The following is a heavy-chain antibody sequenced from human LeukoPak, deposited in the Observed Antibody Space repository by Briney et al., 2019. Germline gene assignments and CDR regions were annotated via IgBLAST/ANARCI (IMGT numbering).Heavy chain of an antibody. D-gene: IGHD6-6*01. CDR1: GASITSFQ. CDR2: IYSSGST. J-gene: IGHJ4*02. CDR3: ARQDGDY. Sequence: SETLSLTCTVSGASITSFQWTWIRQPAGKGLEWIGLIYSSGSTIYNPSLQSRVAMSVDMTKNQVSLKLRSVTAADTAMYYCARQDGDYWGQGTLVTVS. V-gene: IGHV4-4*07.